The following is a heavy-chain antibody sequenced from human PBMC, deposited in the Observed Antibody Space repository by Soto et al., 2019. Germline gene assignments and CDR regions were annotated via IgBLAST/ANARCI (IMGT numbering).Heavy chain of an antibody. Sequence: QVQLVQSGAEVMKPGASVKVSCKASGYTFTSNYIHWVRQAPGQGLEWMGILNPSSGLTGYAQKFQGRLTMARDTSKSTVYMELSSLRSEDTAMYYCARGLVAPYYYGMDVWGQGPTFTVS. J-gene: IGHJ6*02. CDR3: ARGLVAPYYYGMDV. V-gene: IGHV1-46*01. CDR2: LNPSSGLT. D-gene: IGHD6-6*01. CDR1: GYTFTSNY.